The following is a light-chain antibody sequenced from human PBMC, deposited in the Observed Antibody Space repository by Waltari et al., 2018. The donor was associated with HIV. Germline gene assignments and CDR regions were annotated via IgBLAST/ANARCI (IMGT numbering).Light chain of an antibody. CDR2: KDT. CDR3: QSTHSRGTYVV. V-gene: IGLV3-25*03. Sequence: SYELTQPPSVSVSPGQTARITCSGDSFPKQKAYWYQQKQGQAPGLVIYKDTERPSGMPERFSGASSGTTVTLAISGVQAEDEASYYCQSTHSRGTYVVVGGVTKLTVL. J-gene: IGLJ2*01. CDR1: SFPKQK.